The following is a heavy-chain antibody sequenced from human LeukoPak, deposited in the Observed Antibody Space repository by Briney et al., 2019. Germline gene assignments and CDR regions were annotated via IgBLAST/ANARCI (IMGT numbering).Heavy chain of an antibody. D-gene: IGHD3-16*01. V-gene: IGHV4-30-2*01. Sequence: SETLSLTCTVSGGSISGGGYYWSWIRQPPGKGLEWIGYIYHSGSTFYNPSLRGRVSISVDRSKNQFSLKLSSVTAADTAVYYCTRGAGWLIDYWGQGILVTVSS. CDR3: TRGAGWLIDY. CDR2: IYHSGST. CDR1: GGSISGGGYY. J-gene: IGHJ4*02.